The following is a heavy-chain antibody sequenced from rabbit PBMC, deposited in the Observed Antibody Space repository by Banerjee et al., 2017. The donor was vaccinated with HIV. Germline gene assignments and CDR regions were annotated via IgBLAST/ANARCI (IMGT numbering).Heavy chain of an antibody. CDR2: IDTNDGDT. CDR1: GFSFSSKAV. D-gene: IGHD1-1*01. Sequence: QEQLVESGGGLVQPEGSLTLSCTASGFSFSSKAVMCWVRQAPGKGLEWIACIDTNDGDTDYANWPKGRFTISKTSSTTVTLQMTSLTAADTATYFCARNYVNAFDPWGPGTLVTVS. V-gene: IGHV1S45*01. CDR3: ARNYVNAFDP. J-gene: IGHJ2*01.